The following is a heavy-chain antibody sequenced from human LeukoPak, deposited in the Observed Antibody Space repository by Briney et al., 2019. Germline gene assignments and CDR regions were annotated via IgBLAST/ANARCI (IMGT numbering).Heavy chain of an antibody. CDR1: GYTFTSYD. CDR3: ARSAYQLLDWFDP. V-gene: IGHV1-8*01. J-gene: IGHJ5*02. D-gene: IGHD2-2*01. CDR2: MNPNSGNT. Sequence: ASVKVSCKASGYTFTSYDINWARQATGQGLEWMGWMNPNSGNTGYAQKFQGRVTITRDTSASTAYMELSSLRSEDMAVYYCARSAYQLLDWFDPWGQGTLATVSS.